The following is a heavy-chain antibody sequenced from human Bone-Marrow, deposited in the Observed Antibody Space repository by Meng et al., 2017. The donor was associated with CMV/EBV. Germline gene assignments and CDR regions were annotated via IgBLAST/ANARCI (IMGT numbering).Heavy chain of an antibody. CDR2: INPSGGST. V-gene: IGHV1-46*01. CDR3: ARGGRQLWLSGGNEY. D-gene: IGHD5-18*01. J-gene: IGHJ4*02. Sequence: VQMVQSGAEVKKPGASVKVSCAASGYTFISYYMHWVRQAPGQGLEWMGIINPSGGSTSYAQRFQGRVTMTRDTSTSTVYMELSSLRYEDTAVYYCARGGRQLWLSGGNEYWGQGALVTVSS. CDR1: GYTFISYY.